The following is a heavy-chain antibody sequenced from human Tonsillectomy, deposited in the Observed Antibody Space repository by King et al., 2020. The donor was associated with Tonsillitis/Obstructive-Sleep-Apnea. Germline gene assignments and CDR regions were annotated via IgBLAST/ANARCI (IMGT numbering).Heavy chain of an antibody. CDR1: GGSIISSNW. D-gene: IGHD3-16*01. V-gene: IGHV4-4*03. CDR2: IYHSGST. Sequence: VQLQESGPGLVRPPGTLSLTCAVSGGSIISSNWWSWVRQPPGTGLEWIGRIYHSGSTDYHPSLTSRVAISVDKSKNHVSLRLSSVTAADTAVYYCSCLYCPHSMFHGSDPFAISVQRTMVTVSS. CDR3: SCLYCPHSMFHGSDPFAI. J-gene: IGHJ3*02.